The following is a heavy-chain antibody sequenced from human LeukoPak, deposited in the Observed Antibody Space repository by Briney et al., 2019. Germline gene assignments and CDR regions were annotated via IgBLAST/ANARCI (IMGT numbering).Heavy chain of an antibody. CDR2: TYYRSKWYY. V-gene: IGHV6-1*01. CDR3: ARDPGYYYAMDV. D-gene: IGHD2-15*01. Sequence: SQNLSLTCAISGDSDSSNTAAWNWVRQSPSRGLEWLGRTYYRSKWYYDYATSVSSRIAINPDTSKNLFSLQLNSVTPEDTAVYYCARDPGYYYAMDVWGQGTTVTVS. J-gene: IGHJ6*02. CDR1: GDSDSSNTAA.